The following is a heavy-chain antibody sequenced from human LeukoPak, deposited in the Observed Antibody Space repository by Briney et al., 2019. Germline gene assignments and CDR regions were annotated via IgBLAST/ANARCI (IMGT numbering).Heavy chain of an antibody. CDR1: GFTFISYS. D-gene: IGHD4-17*01. Sequence: QPGGSLRLSCAASGFTFISYSMHWVRQAPGKGLEWVAVTSYDENIKYYSDSVKGRFTISRDNSKNTLYLQMNSLRAEDAAVYYCAKAAPYGDYRWGSDYWGQGTLVAVSS. V-gene: IGHV3-30-3*01. J-gene: IGHJ4*02. CDR2: TSYDENIK. CDR3: AKAAPYGDYRWGSDY.